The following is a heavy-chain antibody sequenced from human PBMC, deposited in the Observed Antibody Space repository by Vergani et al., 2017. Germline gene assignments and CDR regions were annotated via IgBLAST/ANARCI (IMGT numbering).Heavy chain of an antibody. V-gene: IGHV4-61*02. Sequence: QVQLQESGPGLLKPSQTLSLTCSVAGDSISSGNYYWNWIRQPAGKGLEWMGRIYSSGSTSYNPSIKSRITMSLDTSKNQFSLSLSSVTAADTAVYYCARGTSLHARDNWGQRRVVAVSS. D-gene: IGHD3-10*02. CDR1: GDSISSGNYY. CDR3: ARGTSLHARDN. CDR2: IYSSGST. J-gene: IGHJ3*01.